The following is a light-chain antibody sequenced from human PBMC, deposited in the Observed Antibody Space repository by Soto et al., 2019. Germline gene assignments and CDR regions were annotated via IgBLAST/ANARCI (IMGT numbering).Light chain of an antibody. CDR3: IQTLQTPLT. CDR2: LAS. V-gene: IGKV2-28*01. J-gene: IGKJ4*01. Sequence: DIVMTQSPLSLPVTPGEPASISCRSSQSLLHINGYNYLDWYMQKQGQSPQLLSYLASNRASGVPDRVSGSGSGTDFTLKISRVEAEDFGVYYCIQTLQTPLTFGGGTKVDIK. CDR1: QSLLHINGYNY.